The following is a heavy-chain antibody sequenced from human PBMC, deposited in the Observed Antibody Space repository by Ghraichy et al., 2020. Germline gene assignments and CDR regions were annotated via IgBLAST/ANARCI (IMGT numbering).Heavy chain of an antibody. Sequence: SETLSLTCTVSGGSISSYYWSWIRQPPGKGLEWIGYIYYSGSTNYNPSLKSRVTISVDTSKNQFSLKLSSVTAADTAVYYCARDVRVAAPSGYYYYYGMDVWGQGTTVTVSS. CDR1: GGSISSYY. D-gene: IGHD3-10*02. CDR3: ARDVRVAAPSGYYYYYGMDV. CDR2: IYYSGST. V-gene: IGHV4-59*01. J-gene: IGHJ6*02.